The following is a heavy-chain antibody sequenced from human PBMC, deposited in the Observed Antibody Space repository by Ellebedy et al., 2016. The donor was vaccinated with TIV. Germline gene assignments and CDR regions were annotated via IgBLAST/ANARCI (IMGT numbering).Heavy chain of an antibody. Sequence: GESLKISCAASGFTFSSYAMTWARQGPGKGLEWVSAISGGGGSTFYAGSVKGRFTISRDNSKNTLYLQMNSLRVEDTAVYYCAKGDLDYFYYYMDVWGKGTTVTVSS. CDR3: AKGDLDYFYYYMDV. D-gene: IGHD3-16*01. CDR2: ISGGGGST. CDR1: GFTFSSYA. J-gene: IGHJ6*03. V-gene: IGHV3-23*01.